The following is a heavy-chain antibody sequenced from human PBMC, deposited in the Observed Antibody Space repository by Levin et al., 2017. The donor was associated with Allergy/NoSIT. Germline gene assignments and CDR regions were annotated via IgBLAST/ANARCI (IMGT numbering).Heavy chain of an antibody. CDR3: AKVPYGDGMAWFDP. V-gene: IGHV3-23*01. J-gene: IGHJ5*02. CDR1: GFTFSSYA. CDR2: ISGRGGGNT. D-gene: IGHD2-21*01. Sequence: GGSLRLSCAASGFTFSSYAMSWVRQVTGKGLEWVSGISGRGGGNTYYADSVKGRFTISRDDSKNTLHLQMNRLRVEDTAIYYCAKVPYGDGMAWFDPWGQGTLVAVSS.